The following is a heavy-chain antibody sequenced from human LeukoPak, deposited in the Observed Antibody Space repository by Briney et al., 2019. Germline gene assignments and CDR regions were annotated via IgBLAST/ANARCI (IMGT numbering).Heavy chain of an antibody. CDR3: ARDRGSSSSWHYYYYMDV. D-gene: IGHD6-6*01. CDR1: GGTFSSYA. Sequence: ASVKVSCKASGGTFSSYAISWVRQAPGEGLEWMGRIIPIFGAANYAQKFQGRVTITTDESTSTAYMELSSLRSEDTAVYYCARDRGSSSSWHYYYYMDVWGKGTTVTVSS. V-gene: IGHV1-69*05. J-gene: IGHJ6*03. CDR2: IIPIFGAA.